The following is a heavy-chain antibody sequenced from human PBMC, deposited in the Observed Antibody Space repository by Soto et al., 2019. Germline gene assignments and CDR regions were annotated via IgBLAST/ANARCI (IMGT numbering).Heavy chain of an antibody. CDR3: ARDLGGWPDY. J-gene: IGHJ4*02. CDR1: GGTFSSYT. Sequence: SVKVSCKASGGTFSSYTISWVRQAPGQGLEWMGRIIPSHGITNYAQKFQGRVTITRDTSASTAYMELSSLRSEDTAVYYCARDLGGWPDYWGQGTLVTV. V-gene: IGHV1-69*04. D-gene: IGHD2-15*01. CDR2: IIPSHGIT.